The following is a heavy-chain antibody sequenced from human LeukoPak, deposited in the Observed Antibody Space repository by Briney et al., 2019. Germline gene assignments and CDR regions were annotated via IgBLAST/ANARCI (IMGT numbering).Heavy chain of an antibody. CDR3: SRGPDLEAVP. Sequence: GGSLRLSCAASGFTFSSYGMSWVRQAPGKGLEWVSGISGNSGTTYYADSVKGRFTISRDKSKNTLYLQMNSLRAEDTAVYYCSRGPDLEAVPWGQEPWSPSPQ. J-gene: IGHJ5*02. CDR1: GFTFSSYG. V-gene: IGHV3-23*01. D-gene: IGHD3-3*01. CDR2: ISGNSGTT.